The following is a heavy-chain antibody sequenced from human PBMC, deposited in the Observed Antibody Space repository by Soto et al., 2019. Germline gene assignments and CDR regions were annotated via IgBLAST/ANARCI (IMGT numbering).Heavy chain of an antibody. CDR3: ARERPDGARLDP. CDR1: GGSISSGDYY. D-gene: IGHD6-6*01. CDR2: IYHSGST. J-gene: IGHJ5*02. V-gene: IGHV4-30-4*01. Sequence: SETLSLTCTVSGGSISSGDYYWSWIRQPPGKGLEWIGYIYHSGSTYYNPSLKSRVTISVDTSKNQFSLKLSSVTTADTAVYYCARERPDGARLDPWGQGTLVTVSS.